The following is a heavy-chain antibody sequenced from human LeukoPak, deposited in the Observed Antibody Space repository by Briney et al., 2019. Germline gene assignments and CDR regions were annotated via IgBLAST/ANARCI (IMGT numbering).Heavy chain of an antibody. Sequence: GESLKISCKGSGYSFTSYWIGWVRQMPGKGLEWMGIIYPGDSDTRYSPSFQGQVTISADKSISTAYLRWSSLKASDTAMYYCARLTEGDIVVVPAANTFYGMDVWGQGTTVTVSS. CDR3: ARLTEGDIVVVPAANTFYGMDV. CDR2: IYPGDSDT. D-gene: IGHD2-2*01. CDR1: GYSFTSYW. V-gene: IGHV5-51*01. J-gene: IGHJ6*02.